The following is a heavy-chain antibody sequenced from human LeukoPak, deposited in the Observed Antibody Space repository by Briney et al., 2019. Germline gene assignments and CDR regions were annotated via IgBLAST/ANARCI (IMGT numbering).Heavy chain of an antibody. J-gene: IGHJ6*02. CDR2: IKIKIDGGTT. CDR3: TTAGVYYGMDV. Sequence: GGSLRLSCAASGFTFSHAWMTWVRQAPGKGLEWVGRIKIKIDGGTTDYAAPVKGRFTISRDDSKNTLYLQMNSLKTEDTAVYYCTTAGVYYGMDVWGQGTTVTVSS. V-gene: IGHV3-15*01. CDR1: GFTFSHAW. D-gene: IGHD3-10*01.